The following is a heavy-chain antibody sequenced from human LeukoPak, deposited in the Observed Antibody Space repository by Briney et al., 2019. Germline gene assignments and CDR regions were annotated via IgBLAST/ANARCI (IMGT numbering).Heavy chain of an antibody. CDR2: ISGSVGST. J-gene: IGHJ4*02. Sequence: PGGSLRLSCAASGFTFSSYAMSWVRQAPGKGQEWVSVISGSVGSTYYAASVKGRFTIYRDNSKNTLYLQMNSLRAEDTAVYYCAKGKTLFDYWGQGTLVTVSS. CDR1: GFTFSSYA. CDR3: AKGKTLFDY. V-gene: IGHV3-23*01.